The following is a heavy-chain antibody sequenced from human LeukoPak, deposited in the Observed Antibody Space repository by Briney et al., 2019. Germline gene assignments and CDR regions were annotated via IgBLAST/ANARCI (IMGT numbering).Heavy chain of an antibody. CDR1: QFNFNKFG. J-gene: IGHJ3*02. CDR2: ISGNGGGT. D-gene: IGHD4-17*01. V-gene: IGHV3-23*01. CDR3: AKDPNGDYIGTFDI. Sequence: GGSLRLSCATSQFNFNKFGMTWVRQAPGKGLEWVSSISGNGGGTQYADSVQGRFAISRDNSKNTLYLQMNSLRAEDTAVYFCAKDPNGDYIGTFDIWGQGTMVTASS.